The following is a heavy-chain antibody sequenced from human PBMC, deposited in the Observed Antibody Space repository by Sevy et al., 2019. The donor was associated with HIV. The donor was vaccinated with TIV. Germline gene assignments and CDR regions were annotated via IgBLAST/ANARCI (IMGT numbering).Heavy chain of an antibody. J-gene: IGHJ4*02. CDR1: GFTFSSYA. CDR3: AKGSSGPVGIAVAGYLFDY. CDR2: ISGGGGST. V-gene: IGHV3-23*01. D-gene: IGHD6-19*01. Sequence: GGSLRLSCAASGFTFSSYAMNWVRQAPGKGLEWVSVISGGGGSTYYADSVKGRFTISRDNSKNTLYLQMNSLRAEDAVVYYCAKGSSGPVGIAVAGYLFDYWGQGTLVTVSS.